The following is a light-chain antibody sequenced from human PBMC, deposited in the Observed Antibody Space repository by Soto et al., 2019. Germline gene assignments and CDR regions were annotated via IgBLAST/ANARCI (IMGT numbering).Light chain of an antibody. CDR1: QSISSY. V-gene: IGKV1-39*01. CDR2: AAS. CDR3: QHSYSTLWT. J-gene: IGKJ1*01. Sequence: DIQMTQSPSSLSASVGDRVTITCRASQSISSYLNWYQQKPGKAPKLLIYAASSLQSGVPSRFSGSGYRTDFTLTISSLQPEDFATYYCQHSYSTLWTFGQGTKVEIK.